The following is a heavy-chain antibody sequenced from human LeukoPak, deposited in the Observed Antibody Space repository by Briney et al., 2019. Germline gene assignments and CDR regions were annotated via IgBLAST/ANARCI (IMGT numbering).Heavy chain of an antibody. Sequence: SETLSLTCTVSGGSISSYYWGWIRQPPGKGLEWIGYISYSGSTNYNPSLKSRVTISVDTSKNQFSLKLNSVTAADTGIYYCARHSRSGYIGYENAFDIWGQGTMVTVSS. CDR3: ARHSRSGYIGYENAFDI. V-gene: IGHV4-59*08. CDR1: GGSISSYY. J-gene: IGHJ3*02. D-gene: IGHD5-12*01. CDR2: ISYSGST.